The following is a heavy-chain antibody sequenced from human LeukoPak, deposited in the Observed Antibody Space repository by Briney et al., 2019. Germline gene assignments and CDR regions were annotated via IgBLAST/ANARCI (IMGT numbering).Heavy chain of an antibody. J-gene: IGHJ4*02. CDR3: AKDQRWESPHYLDS. CDR1: GFTFSNYW. D-gene: IGHD1-26*01. V-gene: IGHV3-7*03. CDR2: MNQDGSQK. Sequence: GGSLRLSCEGSGFTFSNYWISWVRQPPGKGLEWVANMNQDGSQKYYVGSVKGRFIISRDNSKNSLYLQMNSLRDEDTAVYYCAKDQRWESPHYLDSWGQGTLVTVSS.